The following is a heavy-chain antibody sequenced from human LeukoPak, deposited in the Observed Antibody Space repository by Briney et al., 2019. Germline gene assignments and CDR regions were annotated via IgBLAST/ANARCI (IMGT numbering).Heavy chain of an antibody. V-gene: IGHV3-7*01. Sequence: GGSLRLSCAASGFTFSSSYVNWVRQAPGKGLEWVANINQAGSEKYYVDSVKGRFTISRDNAKNSLYLQMNSLRAEDTAMYYCARGLDLCGQGTLVSVSS. CDR3: ARGLDL. J-gene: IGHJ4*02. CDR2: INQAGSEK. CDR1: GFTFSSSY.